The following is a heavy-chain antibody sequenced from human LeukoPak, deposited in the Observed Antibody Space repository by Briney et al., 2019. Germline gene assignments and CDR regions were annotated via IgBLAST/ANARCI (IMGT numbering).Heavy chain of an antibody. D-gene: IGHD3-16*02. CDR2: IYYSGST. J-gene: IGHJ4*02. CDR1: GGSISSSSYY. CDR3: ARVSLPPPHRSFYFDY. Sequence: SETLSLTCTVSGGSISSSSYYWGWIRQPPGKGLEWIGSIYYSGSTYYNPSLKSRVTISVDTSKNQFSLKLSSVTAADTAVYYCARVSLPPPHRSFYFDYWGQGTLVTVSS. V-gene: IGHV4-39*07.